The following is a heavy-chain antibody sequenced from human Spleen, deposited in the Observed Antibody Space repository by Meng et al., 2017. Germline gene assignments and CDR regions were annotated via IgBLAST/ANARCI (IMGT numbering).Heavy chain of an antibody. CDR3: ARAIYYYDSSGYYSYYWYFDL. CDR2: IGTAGDT. D-gene: IGHD3-22*01. V-gene: IGHV3-13*01. CDR1: GFTFSSYD. Sequence: GESLKISCAASGFTFSSYDMHWVRQATGKGLEWVSAIGTAGDTYYPGSVKGRFTISRENAKNSLYLQMNSLRAGDTAVYYCARAIYYYDSSGYYSYYWYFDLWGRGTLVTVSS. J-gene: IGHJ2*01.